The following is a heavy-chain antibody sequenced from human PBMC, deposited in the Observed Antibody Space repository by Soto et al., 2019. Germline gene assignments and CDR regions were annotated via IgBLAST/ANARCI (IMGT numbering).Heavy chain of an antibody. V-gene: IGHV1-3*01. Sequence: ASVKVSCKASGYTFTSYAMNWVRQAPGQRLEWMGWINAGNGNTKYSQKFQGRVTITRDTSASTAYMELSSLRSEDTAVYYCARDTARAMVRIYYGMDVWGQGTTVTSP. J-gene: IGHJ6*02. CDR3: ARDTARAMVRIYYGMDV. D-gene: IGHD3-10*01. CDR1: GYTFTSYA. CDR2: INAGNGNT.